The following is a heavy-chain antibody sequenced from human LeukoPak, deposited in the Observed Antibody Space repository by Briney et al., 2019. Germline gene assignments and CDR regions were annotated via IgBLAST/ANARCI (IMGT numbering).Heavy chain of an antibody. Sequence: PGGTLRLSCAASGVTFDDYGMTWVRQAPGKGLEWVSGINWNGGGKGYADYVKGRFTISRDNAKNSMYLQMNSLRAEDTALYHCARVHSSGREYYFYYSGQGNPGTVSS. CDR1: GVTFDDYG. V-gene: IGHV3-20*01. J-gene: IGHJ4*02. D-gene: IGHD6-19*01. CDR2: INWNGGGK. CDR3: ARVHSSGREYYFYY.